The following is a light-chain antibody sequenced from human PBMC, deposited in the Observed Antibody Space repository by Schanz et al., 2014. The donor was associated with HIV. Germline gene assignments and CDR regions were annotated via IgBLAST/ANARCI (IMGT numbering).Light chain of an antibody. CDR1: QSVGRS. V-gene: IGKV1-39*01. Sequence: DIRMTQSPSPLSASVGDRVTISCRASQSVGRSLNWYQQKPGQAPKILIYGISSLESGVPSRFSGSGYGTDFALTITSLQREDFATYYCQHYNNYFYTFGQGTKLEIK. CDR3: QHYNNYFYT. J-gene: IGKJ2*01. CDR2: GIS.